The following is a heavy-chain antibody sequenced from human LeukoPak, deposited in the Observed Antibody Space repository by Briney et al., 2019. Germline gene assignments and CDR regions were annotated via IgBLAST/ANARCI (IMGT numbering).Heavy chain of an antibody. V-gene: IGHV4-39*02. D-gene: IGHD2-15*01. CDR3: ARDCSGGSCFSGPFEY. CDR2: IYYTGSS. CDR1: GVSISYSSYY. J-gene: IGHJ4*02. Sequence: SETLSLTCTVSGVSISYSSYYWGWIRQPPGKGLEWIGSIYYTGSSYYNPSLKSRVTISVDTSKNQFSQKLRSVTAADTAVYYCARDCSGGSCFSGPFEYWGQGTLVTVSS.